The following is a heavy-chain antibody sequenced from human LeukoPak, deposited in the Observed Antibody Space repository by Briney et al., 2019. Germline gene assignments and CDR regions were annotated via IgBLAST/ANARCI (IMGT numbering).Heavy chain of an antibody. CDR2: IRYDGSNK. D-gene: IGHD6-19*01. CDR3: AKGRSGWRLKSFDY. V-gene: IGHV3-30*02. CDR1: GFTFSSYG. J-gene: IGHJ4*02. Sequence: GGSLRLSCAASGFTFSSYGMHWVRQAPGKGLEWVAFIRYDGSNKYYADSVKGRFTISRDNSKNTLYLQMNSLRAEDTAVYYCAKGRSGWRLKSFDYWGQGTLVTVSS.